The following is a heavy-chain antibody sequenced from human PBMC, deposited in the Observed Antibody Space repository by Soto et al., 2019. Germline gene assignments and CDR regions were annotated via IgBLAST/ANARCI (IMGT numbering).Heavy chain of an antibody. CDR1: GFTFSSYA. V-gene: IGHV3-30-3*01. J-gene: IGHJ5*02. CDR3: ARDNRDIVGVVAAGPINGFDP. CDR2: ISYDGSNK. Sequence: GGSLRLSCAASGFTFSSYAMHWVRQAPGKGLEWVAVISYDGSNKYYADSVKGRFTISRDNSKNTLYLQMNSLRAEDTAVYYCARDNRDIVGVVAAGPINGFDPWGQGTLVTVSS. D-gene: IGHD2-15*01.